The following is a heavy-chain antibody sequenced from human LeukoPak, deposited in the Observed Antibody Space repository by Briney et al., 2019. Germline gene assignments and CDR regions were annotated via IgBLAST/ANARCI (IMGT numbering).Heavy chain of an antibody. CDR3: AKDIATGNRLYYFDY. J-gene: IGHJ4*02. CDR2: ISWNSGSI. V-gene: IGHV3-9*02. Sequence: GRSLRLSCAPSGFTSAVYAMHWVRHAPGKGREWVSGISWNSGSIGYADSVKGRFTISRDNAKNSLYLQMNSLRAEDTALYYCAKDIATGNRLYYFDYWGQGTLVTVSS. D-gene: IGHD1-14*01. CDR1: GFTSAVYA.